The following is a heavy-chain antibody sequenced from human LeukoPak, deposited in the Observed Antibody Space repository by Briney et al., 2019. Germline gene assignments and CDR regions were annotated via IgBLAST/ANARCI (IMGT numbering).Heavy chain of an antibody. CDR3: ASILADNCGGDCYVDY. CDR2: IIPIFGTA. D-gene: IGHD2-21*02. Sequence: SVKVSCKASGGTFSSYAISWVRQAPGQGLEWMGRIIPIFGTANYAQKFQGRVTITTDESTSTAYMELSSLRSEDTAVYYCASILADNCGGDCYVDYWGQGTLVTVSS. CDR1: GGTFSSYA. J-gene: IGHJ4*02. V-gene: IGHV1-69*05.